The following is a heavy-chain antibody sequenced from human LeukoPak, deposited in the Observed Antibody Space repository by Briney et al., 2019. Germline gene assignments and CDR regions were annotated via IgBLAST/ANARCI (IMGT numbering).Heavy chain of an antibody. Sequence: SETLSLTCSVSGVSASYGRYYWTWIRQHPGKGLEWIGYKYYSGSAKYNPSLKSRLTISIDTSKNQFSLQLSSVTAADTATYYCATPYCSTLSCLDVFNMWGQGTSVTVSS. CDR1: GVSASYGRYY. CDR2: KYYSGSA. V-gene: IGHV4-31*03. CDR3: ATPYCSTLSCLDVFNM. J-gene: IGHJ3*02. D-gene: IGHD2-2*01.